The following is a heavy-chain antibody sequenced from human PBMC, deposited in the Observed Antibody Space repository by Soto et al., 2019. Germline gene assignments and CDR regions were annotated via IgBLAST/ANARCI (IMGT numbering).Heavy chain of an antibody. V-gene: IGHV4-38-2*01. CDR1: GYSISSGYY. J-gene: IGHJ4*02. CDR2: IYHSGST. Sequence: SETLSLTCAVSGYSISSGYYWGWIRQPPGKGREWIGSIYHSGSTYCNPSLKSRVSISVDTSKNQFSLKMSSVTAADKAGYYCESPGTVDSSGGFDYWGQGTLVTVCS. CDR3: ESPGTVDSSGGFDY. D-gene: IGHD3-22*01.